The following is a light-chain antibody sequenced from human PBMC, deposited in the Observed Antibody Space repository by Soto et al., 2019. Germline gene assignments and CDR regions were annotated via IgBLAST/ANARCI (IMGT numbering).Light chain of an antibody. Sequence: QPVLTQPASVSGSPGQSITISCTGSSSDVGGYIYVSWYQQNSGKAPKLMIYEVSNRPSGVSSRFSGSKSGNTASLTISGLQTEDEADYYCSSYTSTNSWVFGGGTKLTVL. V-gene: IGLV2-14*01. CDR2: EVS. CDR3: SSYTSTNSWV. J-gene: IGLJ3*02. CDR1: SSDVGGYIY.